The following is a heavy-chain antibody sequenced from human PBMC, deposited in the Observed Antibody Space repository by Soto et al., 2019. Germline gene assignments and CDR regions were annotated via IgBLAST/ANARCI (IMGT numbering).Heavy chain of an antibody. J-gene: IGHJ4*02. CDR2: IYYSGST. CDR3: ARQYYDSSGYSIDY. CDR1: GGSVGSSSDY. Sequence: SEPRSRTCTVSGGSVGSSSDYWGWIRQPPGKGLEWIGSIYYSGSTYYNPSLKSRVTISVDTSKNQFSLKLSSVTAADTAVYYCARQYYDSSGYSIDYWGQGTLVPVSS. V-gene: IGHV4-39*01. D-gene: IGHD3-22*01.